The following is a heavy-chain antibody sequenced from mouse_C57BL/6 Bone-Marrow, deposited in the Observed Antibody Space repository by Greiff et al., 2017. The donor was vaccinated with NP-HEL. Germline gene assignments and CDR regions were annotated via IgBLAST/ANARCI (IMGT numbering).Heavy chain of an antibody. CDR3: AKLGRFDY. D-gene: IGHD4-1*01. CDR1: GYTFTSYT. J-gene: IGHJ2*01. CDR2: INPSSGYT. V-gene: IGHV1-4*01. Sequence: VQLQQSGAELARPGASVKMSCKASGYTFTSYTMHWVKQRPGQGLEWIGYINPSSGYTKYNQKFKDKATLTADQSSSTAYMQLSSLTSEDSAVYYCAKLGRFDYWGQGTTLTVSS.